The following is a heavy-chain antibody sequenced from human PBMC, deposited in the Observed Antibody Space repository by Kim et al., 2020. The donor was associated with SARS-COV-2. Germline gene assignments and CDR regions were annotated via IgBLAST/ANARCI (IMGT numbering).Heavy chain of an antibody. V-gene: IGHV3-21*01. CDR3: ARDPDIVVVPAALPTGTGLHYYYYYGMDV. J-gene: IGHJ6*02. CDR1: GFTFSSYS. CDR2: ISSSSSYI. D-gene: IGHD2-2*01. Sequence: GGSLRLSCAASGFTFSSYSMNWVRQAPGKGLEWVSSISSSSSYIYYADSVKGRFTISRDNAKNSLYLQMNSLRAEDTAVYYCARDPDIVVVPAALPTGTGLHYYYYYGMDVWGQGTTVTVSS.